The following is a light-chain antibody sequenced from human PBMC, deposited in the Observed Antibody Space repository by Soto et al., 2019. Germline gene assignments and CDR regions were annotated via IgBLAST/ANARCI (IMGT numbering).Light chain of an antibody. J-gene: IGKJ4*01. CDR2: DAA. CDR1: QSVSSY. V-gene: IGKV3-11*01. Sequence: EIVLTQSPATLSLSPGERATLSCRASQSVSSYLAWYQQKPGQAPRLLIFDAANRATGIPARFSGSGSGTDFTLTISSRQCQDFAVAYYHRRSIWPLTFGGGTNVEIK. CDR3: HRRSIWPLT.